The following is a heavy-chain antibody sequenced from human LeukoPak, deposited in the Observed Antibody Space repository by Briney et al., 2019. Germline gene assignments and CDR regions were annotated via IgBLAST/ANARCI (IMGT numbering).Heavy chain of an antibody. D-gene: IGHD6-19*01. CDR2: ISYDRSNK. CDR3: ARAAPVAGITYFDY. J-gene: IGHJ4*02. V-gene: IGHV3-30-3*01. Sequence: GGSLRLSCAASGVTFNSYAMHRVRQAPGKGLEGGAGISYDRSNKYYADSVKGRFTISRDNSKNTLYLQMSRLRAEDTAVYYCARAAPVAGITYFDYWGQGTLVTVSS. CDR1: GVTFNSYA.